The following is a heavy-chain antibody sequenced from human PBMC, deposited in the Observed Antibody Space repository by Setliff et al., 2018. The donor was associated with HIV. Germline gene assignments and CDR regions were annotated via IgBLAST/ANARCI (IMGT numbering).Heavy chain of an antibody. Sequence: ASVKVSCKASGYTLSNYYMHWVRQAPGQGLEWMGIINPSGESTTYAQRFQGRVTMTTDRSTSTVYMELRSLRSDDTAVYYCASLAAAGYFDYWGQGTLVTVSS. J-gene: IGHJ4*02. CDR3: ASLAAAGYFDY. V-gene: IGHV1-46*01. D-gene: IGHD6-13*01. CDR2: INPSGEST. CDR1: GYTLSNYY.